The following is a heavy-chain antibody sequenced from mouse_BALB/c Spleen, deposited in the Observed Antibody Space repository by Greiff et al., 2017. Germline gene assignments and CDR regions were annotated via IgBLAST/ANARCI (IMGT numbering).Heavy chain of an antibody. CDR1: GFTFSSYG. D-gene: IGHD1-1*01. V-gene: IGHV5-6*02. CDR3: ARHYYGSSSHWYFDV. Sequence: DVMLVESGGDLVKPGGSLKLSCAASGFTFSSYGMSWVRQTPDKRLEWVATISSGGSYTYYPDSVKGRFTISRDNAKNTLYLQMSSLKSEDTAMYYCARHYYGSSSHWYFDVWGAGTTVTVSS. J-gene: IGHJ1*01. CDR2: ISSGGSYT.